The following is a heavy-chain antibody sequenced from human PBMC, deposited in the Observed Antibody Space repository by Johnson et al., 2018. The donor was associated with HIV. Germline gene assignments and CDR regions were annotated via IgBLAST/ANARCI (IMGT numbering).Heavy chain of an antibody. V-gene: IGHV3-30*18. CDR2: ISYDGSHK. CDR1: GFTFRSYG. D-gene: IGHD6-19*01. J-gene: IGHJ3*02. CDR3: AKGGYSGCSVCAFAI. Sequence: VVQPGRSLRLSCAASGFTFRSYGMHWVRQAPGKGLEWVAVISYDGSHKYYGDSVKGRFTISRDSSKNTVYLQMNSLTTEDTAMYYCAKGGYSGCSVCAFAIWGQGTMVNVSS.